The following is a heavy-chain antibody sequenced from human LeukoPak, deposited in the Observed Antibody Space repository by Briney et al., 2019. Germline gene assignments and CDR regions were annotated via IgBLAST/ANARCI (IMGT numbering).Heavy chain of an antibody. CDR1: GYTFTSYG. D-gene: IGHD5-12*01. CDR2: INTYKGNT. CDR3: AQWLRKVHY. J-gene: IGHJ4*02. Sequence: GASVKVSCKASGYTFTSYGITWVRQAPGQGLEWMGWINTYKGNTNYAQNLQGRVTMTTDTSTSTAYMELRSLRSEDTAVYYCAQWLRKVHYWGQGTLVTVSS. V-gene: IGHV1-18*01.